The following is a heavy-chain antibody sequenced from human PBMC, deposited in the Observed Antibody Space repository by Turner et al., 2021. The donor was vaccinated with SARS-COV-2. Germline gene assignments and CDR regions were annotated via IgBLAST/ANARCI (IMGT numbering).Heavy chain of an antibody. CDR2: IYYSGST. D-gene: IGHD3-3*01. Sequence: QLQLQESGPGLVKPSETLSPTCTVSGGSISSTSYYWGWIRQPPGKGREWIGSIYYSGSTYYNPSLKSRVTISADTTKNQFSPKLSSVTAADTAVYYCACGYYSRGDYWGQGTLVTVSS. J-gene: IGHJ4*02. V-gene: IGHV4-39*01. CDR3: ACGYYSRGDY. CDR1: GGSISSTSYY.